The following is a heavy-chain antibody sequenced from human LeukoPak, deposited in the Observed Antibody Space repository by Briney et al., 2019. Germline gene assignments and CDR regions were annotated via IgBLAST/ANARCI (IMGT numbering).Heavy chain of an antibody. CDR2: IYYSGST. J-gene: IGHJ4*02. CDR3: AGTRAKDGSGSYLFDY. Sequence: SGTLSLTCTVSGGSISSYYWSWIRQPPGKGLEWIGYIYYSGSTNYNPSLKSRVTISVDTSKNQFSLKLSSVTAADTAVYYCAGTRAKDGSGSYLFDYWGQGTLVTVSS. D-gene: IGHD3-10*01. CDR1: GGSISSYY. V-gene: IGHV4-59*01.